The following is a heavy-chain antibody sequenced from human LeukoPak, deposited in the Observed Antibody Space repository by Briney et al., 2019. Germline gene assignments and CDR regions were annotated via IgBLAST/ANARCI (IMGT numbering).Heavy chain of an antibody. V-gene: IGHV4-4*02. CDR2: IYHSGST. D-gene: IGHD3-22*01. CDR3: ARGPDDSSGYYPEYFQH. CDR1: GGSISSSNW. J-gene: IGHJ1*01. Sequence: PSETLSLTCAVSGGSISSSNWWSWVRQPPGKGLEWIGEIYHSGSTNYNPSLKSRVTISVDKSKNQFSLKLSSVTAADTAVYYCARGPDDSSGYYPEYFQHWGQGTLVTVSS.